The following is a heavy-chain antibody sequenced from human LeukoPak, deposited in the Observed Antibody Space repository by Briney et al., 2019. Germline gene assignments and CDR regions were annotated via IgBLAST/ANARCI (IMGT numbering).Heavy chain of an antibody. V-gene: IGHV3-23*01. Sequence: GGSLRLSCAASGFTFSSYAMTWVRQAPGKGLDWVSVISGSGVSTYYADSVKGRFTISRDNSKNTLYLQMNSLRAEDTAVYYCAKPESYGTILGSFDYWGQGTLVTVSS. CDR1: GFTFSSYA. CDR2: ISGSGVST. D-gene: IGHD1-26*01. CDR3: AKPESYGTILGSFDY. J-gene: IGHJ4*02.